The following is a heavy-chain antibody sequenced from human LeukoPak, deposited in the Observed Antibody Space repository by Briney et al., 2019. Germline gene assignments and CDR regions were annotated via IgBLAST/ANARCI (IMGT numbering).Heavy chain of an antibody. J-gene: IGHJ2*01. Sequence: GGSLRLSCAASGFTFNNYAMSRVRQAPGKGLEWVSTIGFGDDSAYYADSVKGRFTISRDSSKNTLFLHMNTLRAEDTAIYYCAKDRTVGASYWYFDLWGRGTLVTVSS. D-gene: IGHD1-26*01. V-gene: IGHV3-23*01. CDR2: IGFGDDSA. CDR3: AKDRTVGASYWYFDL. CDR1: GFTFNNYA.